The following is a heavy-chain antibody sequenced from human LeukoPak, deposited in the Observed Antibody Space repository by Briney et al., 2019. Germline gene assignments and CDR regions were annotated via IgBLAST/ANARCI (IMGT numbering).Heavy chain of an antibody. CDR3: ASDLRGSYFAAFDI. V-gene: IGHV3-23*01. CDR2: ISGSGGSR. Sequence: GGSLRLSCAASGFTFSSYAMSWVRQAPGKGLEWVSVISGSGGSRYYADSVKGRFTISRDNSKNTLYLQMNSLRAEDTAVYYCASDLRGSYFAAFDIWGQGTMVTVSS. D-gene: IGHD1-26*01. J-gene: IGHJ3*02. CDR1: GFTFSSYA.